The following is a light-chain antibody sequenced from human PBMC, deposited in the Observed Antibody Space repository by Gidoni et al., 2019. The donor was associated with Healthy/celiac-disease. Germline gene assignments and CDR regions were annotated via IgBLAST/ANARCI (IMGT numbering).Light chain of an antibody. Sequence: DIQMTQSPSSLSASLGDRATITCRASQGISNYLAWYQQKPGKVPKLLIYAAATLQSGVPSRFSGSGSGTDFTLTISSLQPEDVATYDCQKYNSALGALTFGGGTKVEIK. J-gene: IGKJ4*01. CDR3: QKYNSALGALT. CDR1: QGISNY. CDR2: AAA. V-gene: IGKV1-27*01.